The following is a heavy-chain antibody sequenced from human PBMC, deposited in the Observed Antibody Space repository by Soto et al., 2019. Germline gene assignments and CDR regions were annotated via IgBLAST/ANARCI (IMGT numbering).Heavy chain of an antibody. D-gene: IGHD6-6*01. CDR1: GFTLSGYA. J-gene: IGHJ6*03. Sequence: GGSLRLSCAAPGFTLSGYAMDWVRQAPGKGLEYVSGISSNGVCTYYANSVQGRFTISRDNSKNTVYLQMGSLRPEDMAVYYCARRARPDFYYMDVWGKGTTVTVSS. V-gene: IGHV3-64*01. CDR3: ARRARPDFYYMDV. CDR2: ISSNGVCT.